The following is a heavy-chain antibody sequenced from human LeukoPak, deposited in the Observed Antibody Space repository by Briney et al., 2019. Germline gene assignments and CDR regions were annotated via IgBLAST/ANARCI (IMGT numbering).Heavy chain of an antibody. D-gene: IGHD6-6*01. CDR3: ARGPNSNWSGLDF. CDR2: ISPTGSTT. CDR1: GFSFSGHW. J-gene: IGHJ4*02. Sequence: GGSLRLSCTASGFSFSGHWMHWARQLPGKGLVWVSRISPTGSTTSYANSVKGRFTVSRDNAKNTLYLQVNNLRAEDTAVYYCARGPNSNWSGLDFWGQGTLLTVSS. V-gene: IGHV3-74*01.